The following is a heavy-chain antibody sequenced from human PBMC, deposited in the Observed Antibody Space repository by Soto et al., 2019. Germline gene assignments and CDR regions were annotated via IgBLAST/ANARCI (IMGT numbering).Heavy chain of an antibody. CDR2: INAHSGGT. J-gene: IGHJ5*02. V-gene: IGHV1-2*02. D-gene: IGHD3-16*01. Sequence: ASVKVSCKASGFPFTGYYIHWLRQAPGPGLEWMGWINAHSGGTEYAQKFQGRVTLTRDTSIATAYLTLTSLTSDDTALYYCAKDLTRQLAYWLDPWGQGTQVTVSS. CDR3: AKDLTRQLAYWLDP. CDR1: GFPFTGYY.